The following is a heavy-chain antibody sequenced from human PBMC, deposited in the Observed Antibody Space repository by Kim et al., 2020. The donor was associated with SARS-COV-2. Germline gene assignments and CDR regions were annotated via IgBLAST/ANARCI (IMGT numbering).Heavy chain of an antibody. CDR3: VGDPNWIPR. J-gene: IGHJ4*02. V-gene: IGHV3-23*01. CDR2: ISENSATT. D-gene: IGHD1-1*01. CDR1: GFNFYNYS. Sequence: GGSLRLSCAASGFNFYNYSMIWVRQAPGKGLEWVSVISENSATTYYAESVKGRFTISRDNSKTALFLQMNSLRAEDTATYYCVGDPNWIPRWGQGTLVTVSS.